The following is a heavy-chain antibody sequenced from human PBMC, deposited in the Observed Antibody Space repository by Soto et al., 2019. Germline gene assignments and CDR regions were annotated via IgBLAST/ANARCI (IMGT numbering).Heavy chain of an antibody. CDR2: ISSSGSTI. CDR3: ARDQSPIAARPGPLDWFDP. D-gene: IGHD6-6*01. V-gene: IGHV3-11*01. Sequence: GGSLRLSCAASGFTFSDYYMSWIRQAPGKGLEWVSYISSSGSTIYYADSVKGRFTISRDNAKNSLYLQMNSLRAEDTAVYYCARDQSPIAARPGPLDWFDPWGQGTLVTVSS. J-gene: IGHJ5*02. CDR1: GFTFSDYY.